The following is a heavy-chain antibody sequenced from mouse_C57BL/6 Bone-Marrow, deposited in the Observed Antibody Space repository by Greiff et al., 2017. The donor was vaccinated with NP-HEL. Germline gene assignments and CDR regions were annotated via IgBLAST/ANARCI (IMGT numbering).Heavy chain of an antibody. Sequence: EVHLVESGGDLVKPGGSLKLSCAASGFTFSSYGMSWVRQTPDKRLEWVATISSGGSYTYYPDSVKGRFTISRDNSQSILYLQMNALRAEDSATYYCARDGGELRRSYYFDYWGQGTTLTVSS. CDR3: ARDGGELRRSYYFDY. CDR1: GFTFSSYG. J-gene: IGHJ2*01. CDR2: ISSGGSYT. D-gene: IGHD1-1*01. V-gene: IGHV5-6*01.